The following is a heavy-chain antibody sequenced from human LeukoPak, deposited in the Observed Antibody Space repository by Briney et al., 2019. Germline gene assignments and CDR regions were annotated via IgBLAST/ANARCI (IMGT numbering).Heavy chain of an antibody. J-gene: IGHJ4*02. CDR3: ARPTQTYFDY. V-gene: IGHV4-39*01. Sequence: KPSETLSLTCTVSGGSVSSGSYYWSWIRQPPGKGLEWIGSIYYSGSTYYNPSLKSRVTISVDTSKNQFSLKLSSVTAADTAVYYCARPTQTYFDYWGQGTLVTVSS. CDR1: GGSVSSGSYY. CDR2: IYYSGST.